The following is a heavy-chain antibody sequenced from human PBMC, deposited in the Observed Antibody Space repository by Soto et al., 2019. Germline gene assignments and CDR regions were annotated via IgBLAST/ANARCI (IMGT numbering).Heavy chain of an antibody. V-gene: IGHV4-31*03. Sequence: SETLSLTCTVSGGSISSGGYYWSWIRQHPGKGLEWIGYIYYSGSTYYNPSLKSRVTISVDTSKNQFSLKLSSVTAADTAVYYCARVDGSGSNPYYYYGMDVWGQGTTVTVSS. D-gene: IGHD3-10*01. CDR1: GGSISSGGYY. J-gene: IGHJ6*02. CDR2: IYYSGST. CDR3: ARVDGSGSNPYYYYGMDV.